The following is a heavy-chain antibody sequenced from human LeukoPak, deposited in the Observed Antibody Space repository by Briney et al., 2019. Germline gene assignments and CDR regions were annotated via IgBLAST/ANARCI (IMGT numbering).Heavy chain of an antibody. Sequence: PGGSLRLSCAGSGFTFSNYAMNWVRQAPGKGLEWVSVISGSGGSTYYADSVKGRFTISRDNSQNTLYLQMNSLRAEDTAVYYCAKDRRDGYNYYYYGMDVWGQGTTVTVSS. CDR1: GFTFSNYA. J-gene: IGHJ6*02. D-gene: IGHD5-24*01. CDR2: ISGSGGST. V-gene: IGHV3-23*01. CDR3: AKDRRDGYNYYYYGMDV.